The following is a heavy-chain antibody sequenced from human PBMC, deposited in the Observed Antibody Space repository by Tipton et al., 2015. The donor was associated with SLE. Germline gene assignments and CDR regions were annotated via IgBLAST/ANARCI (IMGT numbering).Heavy chain of an antibody. CDR3: ARVGYCSSPTCYSDSFDI. CDR2: THYSGTT. Sequence: TLSLTCIVSGGSITTTPYYWGWIRQSPEKGLEWIGSTHYSGTTYYNPSLESRVTMSMDTSKLQFSLKLSSVTPADTAVYFCARVGYCSSPTCYSDSFDIWGQGTMVTVSS. D-gene: IGHD2-2*01. J-gene: IGHJ3*02. CDR1: GGSITTTPYY. V-gene: IGHV4-39*07.